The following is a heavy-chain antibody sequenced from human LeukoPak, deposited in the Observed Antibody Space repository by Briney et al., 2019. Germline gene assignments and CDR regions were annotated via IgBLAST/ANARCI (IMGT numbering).Heavy chain of an antibody. J-gene: IGHJ4*02. D-gene: IGHD3-16*01. CDR3: AREGGTHDYGVFDH. V-gene: IGHV1-24*01. CDR2: FDPEDGET. Sequence: ASVKVSCKVSGYTLTELAIHWVRQAPGKGLEWMGGFDPEDGETIYAQNFQGRVSMTEDTSTDTAYMALRSLRAEDTAVYYCAREGGTHDYGVFDHWGQGTLVTVSS. CDR1: GYTLTELA.